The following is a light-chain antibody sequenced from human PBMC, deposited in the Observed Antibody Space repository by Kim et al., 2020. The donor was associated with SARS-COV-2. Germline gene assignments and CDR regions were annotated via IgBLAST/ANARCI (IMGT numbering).Light chain of an antibody. CDR2: GAS. Sequence: ASAGERATITCRASQDLRTDLGWYQQHPGRALQSLIYGASSSHSGVPARISGSASGTEFTLTISSLQPEAFATYFCTQHNTLPLTLGPGTRMEIK. V-gene: IGKV1-17*01. J-gene: IGKJ5*01. CDR1: QDLRTD. CDR3: TQHNTLPLT.